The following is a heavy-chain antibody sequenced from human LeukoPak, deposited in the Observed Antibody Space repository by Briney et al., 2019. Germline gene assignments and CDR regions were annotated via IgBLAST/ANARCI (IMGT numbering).Heavy chain of an antibody. CDR1: SCSISGYY. CDR2: IYYSEST. V-gene: IGHV4-59*08. J-gene: IGHJ1*01. CDR3: ARRIRSGLKVY. Sequence: SETLSLNCTLSSCSISGYYWRWIGQPPGKGLEWIGYIYYSESTNYNPSLKSRVTISVDTSENQFSLKLTSVTAAATAVYFCARRIRSGLKVYWAQGTLVTVSS. D-gene: IGHD6-19*01.